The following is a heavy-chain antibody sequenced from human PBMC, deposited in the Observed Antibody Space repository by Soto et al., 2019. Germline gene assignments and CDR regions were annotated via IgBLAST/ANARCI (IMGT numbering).Heavy chain of an antibody. CDR3: ASTYSGYEDFDY. V-gene: IGHV3-9*01. Sequence: LRLSCVASGFTFDDYAMHWVRQVPGKGLEWVSVISWNSAYIGYADSVKGRFTISRDNAKNSVSLQMNSLRTEDTALYYCASTYSGYEDFDYWGQGTLVTVSS. CDR2: ISWNSAYI. D-gene: IGHD5-12*01. CDR1: GFTFDDYA. J-gene: IGHJ4*02.